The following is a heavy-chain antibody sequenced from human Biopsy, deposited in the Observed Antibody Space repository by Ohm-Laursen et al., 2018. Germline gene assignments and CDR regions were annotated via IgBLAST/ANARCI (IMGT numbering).Heavy chain of an antibody. V-gene: IGHV4-34*08. J-gene: IGHJ4*02. CDR3: GNEVHGRDY. CDR1: GFIFSDYY. Sequence: SLRLSCAASGFIFSDYYMSWIRQPPGKGLEWIGQINQAGTTNYNPSLKSRVSISADASKYEFSLRLTSVTAADTAVYLCGNEVHGRDYWGLGAQVTVSS. CDR2: INQAGTT. D-gene: IGHD2-15*01.